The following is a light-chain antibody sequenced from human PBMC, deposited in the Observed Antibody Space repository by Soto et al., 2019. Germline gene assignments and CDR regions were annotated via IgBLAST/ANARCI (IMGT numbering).Light chain of an antibody. Sequence: QSALTQPASVSGSPGQSITISCTGTSSDVGAYDFVSWYQHSPGKAPKLVTFDVTHRPPGISDRFSGSKSANKASLTISGLQAADEAFYYCSSYTTRSTLVFGGGTKVTVL. CDR2: DVT. CDR1: SSDVGAYDF. V-gene: IGLV2-14*01. J-gene: IGLJ1*01. CDR3: SSYTTRSTLV.